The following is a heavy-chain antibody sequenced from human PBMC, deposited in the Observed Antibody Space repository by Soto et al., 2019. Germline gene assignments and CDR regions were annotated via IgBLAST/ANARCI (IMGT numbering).Heavy chain of an antibody. J-gene: IGHJ5*02. Sequence: PGESLKISCKGPGHLFNNHWIGWVRQTPGKGLEWMGLIFTRDSDTKTSPSFQGHVSFSVDNSINTVYLQWTSLKTTDTGIYFCARGYFDSGHGYDPWGQGTLVTVSS. CDR2: IFTRDSDT. CDR1: GHLFNNHW. CDR3: ARGYFDSGHGYDP. V-gene: IGHV5-51*01. D-gene: IGHD3-10*01.